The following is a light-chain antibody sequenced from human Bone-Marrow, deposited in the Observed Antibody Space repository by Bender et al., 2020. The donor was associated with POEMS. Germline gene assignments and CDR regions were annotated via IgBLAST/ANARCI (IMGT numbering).Light chain of an antibody. CDR3: LLSVRSGIWV. Sequence: QTVVTQEPSFSVSPGETVTLTCGLRSGSGSMNYYPSWYQQTQGQNPRTLIYSTNTRSSGVPDRFSGSILGNKAALTITGAQAEDESDYHCLLSVRSGIWVFGGGTKLTVL. J-gene: IGLJ3*02. CDR2: STN. V-gene: IGLV8-61*01. CDR1: SGSGSMNYY.